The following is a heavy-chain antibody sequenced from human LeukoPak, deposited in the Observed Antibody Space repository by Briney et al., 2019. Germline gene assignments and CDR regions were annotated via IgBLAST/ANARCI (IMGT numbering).Heavy chain of an antibody. CDR1: GFTLSNAW. D-gene: IGHD1-14*01. CDR3: ARNQRRLDY. V-gene: IGHV3-7*01. J-gene: IGHJ4*02. Sequence: GGSLTLSCAASGFTLSNAWMSWVRQAPGKGLEWVANIKQDGSEKYYVDSVKGRFTISRDNAKNSLYLQVNSLRAEDTAVYYCARNQRRLDYWGQGTLVTVSS. CDR2: IKQDGSEK.